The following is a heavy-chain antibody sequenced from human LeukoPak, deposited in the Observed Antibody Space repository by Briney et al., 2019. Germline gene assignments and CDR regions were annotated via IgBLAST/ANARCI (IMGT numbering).Heavy chain of an antibody. CDR3: AKGAHFDY. V-gene: IGHV3-23*01. CDR1: GFLFSTYD. Sequence: GGSLRLSCAASGFLFSTYDMSWGRQAPGKGMEWVSVIFNSDGSTYYGDSVKGRFTISRDNSKNTLYLQMNSLRAEDTAVYYCAKGAHFDYWGQGTLVTVSS. J-gene: IGHJ4*02. CDR2: IFNSDGST.